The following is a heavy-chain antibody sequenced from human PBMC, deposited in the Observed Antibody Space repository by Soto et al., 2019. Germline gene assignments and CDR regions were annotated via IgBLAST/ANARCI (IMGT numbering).Heavy chain of an antibody. J-gene: IGHJ6*03. V-gene: IGHV1-18*01. CDR3: ARIISGSSPLDYYYYMDV. CDR1: GYTFTSYG. CDR2: ISAYNGNT. Sequence: QVQLVQSGAEVKKPGASVKVSCKASGYTFTSYGISWVRQAPVQGLEWMGWISAYNGNTNYAQKLQGRVTMTTDKSTSTAYMELRSLRSDDTAVYYCARIISGSSPLDYYYYMDVWGKGTTVTVSS. D-gene: IGHD3-10*01.